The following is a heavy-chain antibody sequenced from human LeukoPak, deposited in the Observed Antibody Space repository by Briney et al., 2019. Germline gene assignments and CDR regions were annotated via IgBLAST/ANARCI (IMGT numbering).Heavy chain of an antibody. CDR1: GYSISSSNW. CDR3: AREQDYGHFDY. CDR2: IYYSGST. D-gene: IGHD3-16*01. J-gene: IGHJ4*02. V-gene: IGHV4-28*03. Sequence: SETLSLTCAVSGYSISSSNWWGWIRQPPGKGLEWIGYIYYSGSTNYNPSLKSRVTISVDTSKNQFSLKLSSVTAADTAVYYCAREQDYGHFDYWGQGTLVTVSS.